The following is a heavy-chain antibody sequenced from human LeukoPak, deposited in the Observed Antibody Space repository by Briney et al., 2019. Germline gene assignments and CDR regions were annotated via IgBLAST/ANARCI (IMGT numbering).Heavy chain of an antibody. CDR2: ISAYNGNT. CDR3: ARDSSSWYHGDAFDI. Sequence: ASVKVSCKASVYTFTSYGISCVRQAPGQGLEWMGWISAYNGNTNYAQKLQGIVTMTTDTSTSTAYMELRSLRSDDTAVYYCARDSSSWYHGDAFDIWGQGTMVTVSS. J-gene: IGHJ3*02. D-gene: IGHD6-13*01. CDR1: VYTFTSYG. V-gene: IGHV1-18*01.